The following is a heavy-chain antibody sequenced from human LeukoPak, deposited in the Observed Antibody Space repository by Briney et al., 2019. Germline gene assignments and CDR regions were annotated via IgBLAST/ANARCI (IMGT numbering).Heavy chain of an antibody. V-gene: IGHV3-7*01. CDR2: MKQDGSEK. D-gene: IGHD1-26*01. J-gene: IGHJ4*02. CDR1: GFTFRNYW. Sequence: GGSLSLSCAASGFTFRNYWMTWVRQTPGKGLEWVANMKQDGSEKYFWDSVKGRFTISRDNAKNSVYLQMNSLRVEDTGVYYCTRDTGGIGSYPDYWSQGTLVTVSS. CDR3: TRDTGGIGSYPDY.